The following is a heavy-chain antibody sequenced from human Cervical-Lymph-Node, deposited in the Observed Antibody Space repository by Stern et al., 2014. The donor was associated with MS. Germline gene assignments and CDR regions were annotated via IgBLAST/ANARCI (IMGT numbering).Heavy chain of an antibody. CDR3: ARGGVDYYFGMDV. D-gene: IGHD2-15*01. CDR1: GVSFTNYS. J-gene: IGHJ6*02. CDR2: MFNGGTT. V-gene: IGHV4-59*01. Sequence: DQLVESGPGLVKPSETLSLSCTASGVSFTNYSWSWIRQPPGQGLEWMGYMFNGGTTNYNPSLKSRVTISVDAPKKQFFLRLSSMTAADTAMYYCARGGVDYYFGMDVWGQGTTVTVSS.